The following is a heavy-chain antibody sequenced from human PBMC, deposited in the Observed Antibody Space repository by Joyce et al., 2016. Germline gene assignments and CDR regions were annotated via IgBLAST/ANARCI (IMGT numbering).Heavy chain of an antibody. CDR3: AKALSPYYDYIWGSYLDAFDI. Sequence: EVQLLESGGGLVQPGGSLRVACAASGFTFGSYAMSWVRQAPGKGLEWVSAIRGSGTSTYYADSVKGRFTISRDNSKNTLYLQMNSLRAEDTAVYYCAKALSPYYDYIWGSYLDAFDIWGQGTMVTVSS. D-gene: IGHD3-16*02. CDR1: GFTFGSYA. J-gene: IGHJ3*02. CDR2: IRGSGTST. V-gene: IGHV3-23*01.